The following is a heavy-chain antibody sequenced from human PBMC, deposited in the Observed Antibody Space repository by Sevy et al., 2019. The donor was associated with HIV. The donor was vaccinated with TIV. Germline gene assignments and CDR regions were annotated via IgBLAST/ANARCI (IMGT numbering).Heavy chain of an antibody. CDR2: ISNDGGSE. Sequence: GGSLRLSCAASGFILKNYPMHWVRQAPGKGLEWVAVISNDGGSEYADSVKGRFAISRDISKNILFLHMTSLRAGDSGIYYCARDAVFGVIIYYYFYGLDVWGQGTTVTVSS. D-gene: IGHD3-3*01. V-gene: IGHV3-30*09. CDR1: GFILKNYP. CDR3: ARDAVFGVIIYYYFYGLDV. J-gene: IGHJ6*02.